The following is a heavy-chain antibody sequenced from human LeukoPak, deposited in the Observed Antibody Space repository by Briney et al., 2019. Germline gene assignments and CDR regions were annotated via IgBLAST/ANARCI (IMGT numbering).Heavy chain of an antibody. J-gene: IGHJ4*02. D-gene: IGHD4/OR15-4a*01. Sequence: GGSLRLSCAASGFIFSSYAMSWVRQTPGKGLVWVSRIKSDGSSTSYADSVKGRFTISRDNAKNTLYLQMNRLRDEDTAVYYCARAMVPLFENWGQGTLVTVSS. CDR1: GFIFSSYA. CDR2: IKSDGSST. CDR3: ARAMVPLFEN. V-gene: IGHV3-74*01.